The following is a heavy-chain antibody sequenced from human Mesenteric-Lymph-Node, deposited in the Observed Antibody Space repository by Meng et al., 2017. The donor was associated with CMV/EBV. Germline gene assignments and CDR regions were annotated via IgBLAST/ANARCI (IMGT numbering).Heavy chain of an antibody. Sequence: FTFSSYAMSWVRQAPGKGLEWVSSIHGGGGGAFYADSVKGRFTMSRDNSENTLYLQMNSLRVEDAALYYCAKDDTSGNGIFDPFAIWGQGTMVTVSS. CDR3: AKDDTSGNGIFDPFAI. CDR2: IHGGGGGA. D-gene: IGHD2/OR15-2a*01. V-gene: IGHV3-23*01. J-gene: IGHJ3*02. CDR1: FTFSSYA.